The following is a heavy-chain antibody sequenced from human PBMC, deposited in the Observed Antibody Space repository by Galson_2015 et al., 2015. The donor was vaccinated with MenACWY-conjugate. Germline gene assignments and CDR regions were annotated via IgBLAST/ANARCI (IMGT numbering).Heavy chain of an antibody. CDR3: ARDRRRITGTGAWFDP. Sequence: SETLSLTCTVSGYSISSGYYWGWIRQPPGKGLEWIGSIYHSGSTYYNPSLKSRVTISVDTSKNQFSLKLSSVTAADTAVYYCARDRRRITGTGAWFDPGGQGTLVTVSS. CDR1: GYSISSGYY. J-gene: IGHJ5*02. V-gene: IGHV4-38-2*02. D-gene: IGHD1-20*01. CDR2: IYHSGST.